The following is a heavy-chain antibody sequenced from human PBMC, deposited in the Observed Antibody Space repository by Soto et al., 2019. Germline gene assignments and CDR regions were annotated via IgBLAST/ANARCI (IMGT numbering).Heavy chain of an antibody. V-gene: IGHV1-24*01. J-gene: IGHJ4*02. D-gene: IGHD3-22*01. Sequence: ASVKVSCKVPGYTLTELSMHWVRQAPGKGLEWMGGFDPEDGETIYAQKFQGRVTMTEDTSTDTAYMELSSLRSEDTAVYYCATARCLLLLQEAYFDYWGQGTLVTVSS. CDR1: GYTLTELS. CDR2: FDPEDGET. CDR3: ATARCLLLLQEAYFDY.